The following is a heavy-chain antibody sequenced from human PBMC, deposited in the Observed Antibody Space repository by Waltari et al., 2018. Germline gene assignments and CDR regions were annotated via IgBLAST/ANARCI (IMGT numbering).Heavy chain of an antibody. CDR3: ARVGAGGGRLNRNGYAFDI. D-gene: IGHD3-16*01. Sequence: QVQLVQSGAEVKKPGASVKVSCKAPGYTFTSYAMHWLRQAPGQRLEWMGWINAGNGNTKYSQEFQGRVTITRDTSASTAYMELSSLRSEDMAVYYCARVGAGGGRLNRNGYAFDIWGQGTMVTVSS. V-gene: IGHV1-3*03. CDR1: GYTFTSYA. CDR2: INAGNGNT. J-gene: IGHJ3*02.